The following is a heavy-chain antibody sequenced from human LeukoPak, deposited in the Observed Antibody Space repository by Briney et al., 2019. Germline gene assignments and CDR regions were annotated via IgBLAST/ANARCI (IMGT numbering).Heavy chain of an antibody. CDR1: GYTFTGYY. CDR2: INPNSGGT. Sequence: ASVKVSCKASGYTFTGYYMHWVRQAPGQGLEWMGWINPNSGGTNYAQKFQGRVTMTRDTSISTAYMELSRLRSDDTAVYYCARAKRVSGSYSSNWFDPWGQGTLVTVSS. CDR3: ARAKRVSGSYSSNWFDP. J-gene: IGHJ5*02. D-gene: IGHD1-26*01. V-gene: IGHV1-2*02.